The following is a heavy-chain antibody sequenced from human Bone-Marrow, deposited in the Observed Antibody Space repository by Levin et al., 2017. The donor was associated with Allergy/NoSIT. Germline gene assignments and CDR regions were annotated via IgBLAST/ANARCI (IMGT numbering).Heavy chain of an antibody. V-gene: IGHV1-2*02. CDR3: ARDVGRRVAVPAASV. CDR2: INPSSGGT. CDR1: GYIFTDYY. Sequence: ASVKVSCKASGYIFTDYYIHWVRQAPGQRLEWMGWINPSSGGTNYAQRFQGRVSLTRDTSISTLYMELTRLTSDDTSLYYCARDVGRRVAVPAASVWGQGTLVSVSS. J-gene: IGHJ4*02. D-gene: IGHD2-2*01.